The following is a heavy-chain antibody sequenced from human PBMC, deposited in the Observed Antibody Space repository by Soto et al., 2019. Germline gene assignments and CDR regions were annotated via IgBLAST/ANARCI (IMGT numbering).Heavy chain of an antibody. D-gene: IGHD2-2*01. CDR3: ARVNLYHLLHKAFDY. CDR2: IEQDGSEK. V-gene: IGHV3-7*01. J-gene: IGHJ4*02. CDR1: GFSFSRYR. Sequence: PGGSLRLSCAASGFSFSRYRMSWIRQAPGKGLEWVANIEQDGSEKYYVDSVKGRLTISRDNAQNSLYLQMSSLGAEDTAVYYCARVNLYHLLHKAFDYWGQGTLVTVSS.